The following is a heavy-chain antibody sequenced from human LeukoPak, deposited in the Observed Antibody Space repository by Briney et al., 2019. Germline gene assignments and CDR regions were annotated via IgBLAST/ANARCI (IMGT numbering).Heavy chain of an antibody. V-gene: IGHV3-33*01. CDR3: ASPYGDNPAAYYFDY. D-gene: IGHD4-23*01. J-gene: IGHJ4*02. Sequence: GGSLRLSCAASGFTFSRYGMHWVRQAPGKGLEWVAVIWYDGSNKYYADSVKGRFTISRDNSKNTLYLQMNSLRAEDTAVYYCASPYGDNPAAYYFDYWGQGTLVTVSS. CDR1: GFTFSRYG. CDR2: IWYDGSNK.